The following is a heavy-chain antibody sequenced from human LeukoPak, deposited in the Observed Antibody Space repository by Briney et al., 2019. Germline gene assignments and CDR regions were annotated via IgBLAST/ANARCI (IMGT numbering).Heavy chain of an antibody. J-gene: IGHJ4*02. V-gene: IGHV3-48*04. CDR2: ISSSGSTI. D-gene: IGHD6-19*01. CDR1: GFTFSSYS. Sequence: GGSLRLSCAASGFTFSSYSMNWVRQAPGKGLEWVSYISSSGSTIYYADSVKGRFTISRDNAKNSLYLQMNSLRAEDTAVYYCASSSSSGWYDYFDYWGQGTLVTVSS. CDR3: ASSSSSGWYDYFDY.